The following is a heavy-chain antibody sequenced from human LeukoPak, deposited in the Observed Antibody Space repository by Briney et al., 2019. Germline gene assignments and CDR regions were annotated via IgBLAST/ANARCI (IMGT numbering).Heavy chain of an antibody. J-gene: IGHJ2*01. Sequence: SETLSLTCAVSGYSISSGYYWGWIRQPPGKGLEWIGSIYHSGSTYYNPSLKSRVTISVDRSKNQFSLKLSSVTAADTAVYYCARGRGNWYFDLWGRGTLVTVSS. CDR1: GYSISSGYY. CDR3: ARGRGNWYFDL. V-gene: IGHV4-38-2*01. CDR2: IYHSGST.